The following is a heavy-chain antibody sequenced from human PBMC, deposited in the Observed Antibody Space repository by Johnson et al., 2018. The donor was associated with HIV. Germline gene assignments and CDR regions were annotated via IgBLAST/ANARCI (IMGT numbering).Heavy chain of an antibody. Sequence: QEQLVESGGGVVQPGRSLRLSCAASGFTFSSYAMHWVRQAPGKGLEWVAVISYDGSNKYYADSVKGRFTLSSDNSKNTLYLQMNSLRAEDTAVYYCARDRYYYGSGSRDAFDIWGQGTMVTVSS. J-gene: IGHJ3*02. CDR3: ARDRYYYGSGSRDAFDI. V-gene: IGHV3-30*04. D-gene: IGHD3-10*01. CDR2: ISYDGSNK. CDR1: GFTFSSYA.